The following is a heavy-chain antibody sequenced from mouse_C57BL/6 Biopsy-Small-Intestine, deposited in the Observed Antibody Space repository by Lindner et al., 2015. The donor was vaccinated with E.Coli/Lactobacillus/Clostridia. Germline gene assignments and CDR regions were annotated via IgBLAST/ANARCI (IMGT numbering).Heavy chain of an antibody. CDR2: IYPRDGST. Sequence: VQLQGVWPELVKPGASVKLSCKASGYTFTSYDINWVKQRPGQGLEWIGWIYPRDGSTKYNEKFKGKATLTVDTSSSTAYMEVHTLTSEDSAVYFCATWYFDVWGTGTTVTVSS. V-gene: IGHV1-85*01. CDR1: GYTFTSYD. CDR3: ATWYFDV. J-gene: IGHJ1*03.